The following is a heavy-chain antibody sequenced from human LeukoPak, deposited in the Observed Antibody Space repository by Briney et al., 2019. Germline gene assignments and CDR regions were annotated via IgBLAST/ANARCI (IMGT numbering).Heavy chain of an antibody. J-gene: IGHJ5*02. CDR1: GVSISSGGYL. CDR3: ARVRYYGSREEIDP. D-gene: IGHD3-10*01. V-gene: IGHV4-31*01. CDR2: IYHGGKT. Sequence: SETLSLTCTVSGVSISSGGYLWGWIRQNPGKGLEWVVYIYHGGKTYYNPSLQRQVTISVDTSKNQYSLKLSSVTAADTAVYYGARVRYYGSREEIDPWGQGTLVTVSS.